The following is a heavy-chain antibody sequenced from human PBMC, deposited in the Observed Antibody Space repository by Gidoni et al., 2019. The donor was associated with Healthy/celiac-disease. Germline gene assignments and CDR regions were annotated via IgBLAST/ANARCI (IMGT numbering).Heavy chain of an antibody. J-gene: IGHJ4*02. CDR3: AKGGACRFDY. CDR1: GFTFDDSA. CDR2: ISWNSGII. Sequence: EVQLVESGGGLVQPGRYLSLYCAASGFTFDDSAMHLVMQATGKCLEWVSGISWNSGIIGYADSVKGRFTISRDNAKNSLYLQMNSLRAEDTALYYCAKGGACRFDYWGQGTLVTVSS. V-gene: IGHV3-9*01. D-gene: IGHD1-26*01.